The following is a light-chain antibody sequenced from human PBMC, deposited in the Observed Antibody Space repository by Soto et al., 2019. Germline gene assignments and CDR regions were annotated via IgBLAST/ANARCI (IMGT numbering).Light chain of an antibody. J-gene: IGLJ1*01. CDR1: SSDVGGYNY. CDR3: SSYAGSNNFVV. V-gene: IGLV2-8*01. CDR2: EVS. Sequence: QSALTQPPSXXXXPGQSVTISCTGTSSDVGGYNYVSWHQQHPGKAPKLMIYEVSKRPSGVPDRFSGSKSGNTASLTVSGLQAEDEADYYCSSYAGSNNFVVFGTGTKLTVL.